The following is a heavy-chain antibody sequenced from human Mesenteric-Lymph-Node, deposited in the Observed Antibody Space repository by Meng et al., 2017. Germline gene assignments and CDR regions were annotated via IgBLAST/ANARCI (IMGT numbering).Heavy chain of an antibody. D-gene: IGHD1-1*01. J-gene: IGHJ4*02. CDR1: GFTFSSYA. Sequence: GESLKISCAASGFTFSSYAMSWVRQAPGKGLEWVSAISGSGGSTYYADSVKGRFTISRDNSKNTLYLQMNSLRAEDTAVYYCAELEEGYPVNYWGQGTLVTVSS. CDR3: AELEEGYPVNY. CDR2: ISGSGGST. V-gene: IGHV3-23*01.